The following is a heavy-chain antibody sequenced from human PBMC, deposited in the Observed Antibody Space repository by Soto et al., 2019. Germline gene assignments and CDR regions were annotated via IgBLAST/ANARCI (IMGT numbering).Heavy chain of an antibody. D-gene: IGHD6-6*01. CDR3: ARHAARRLWGYYGMDV. V-gene: IGHV5-51*01. Sequence: AESLKICCKGSGYSLTSYWIDWVRQRPGKGLEWMGIIYPGDSDTRYSPSFPGQVTISADKSISTAYLQWSSLKASDTAMYYCARHAARRLWGYYGMDVWGQGTTVTVSS. J-gene: IGHJ6*02. CDR2: IYPGDSDT. CDR1: GYSLTSYW.